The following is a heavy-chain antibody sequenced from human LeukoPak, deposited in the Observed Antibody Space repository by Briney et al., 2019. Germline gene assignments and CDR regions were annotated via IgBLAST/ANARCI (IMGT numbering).Heavy chain of an antibody. D-gene: IGHD1-26*01. J-gene: IGHJ4*02. CDR2: IYYSGST. V-gene: IGHV4-39*01. CDR3: ARLQLVGATYFDY. CDR1: GGSISSSSYY. Sequence: SETLSLTCTVSGGSISSSSYYWGWIRQPPGKGLEWIGSIYYSGSTYYNPSLKSRVTISVDTSKNQFSLKLSSVTAADTAVYYCARLQLVGATYFDYWSQGTLVTVSS.